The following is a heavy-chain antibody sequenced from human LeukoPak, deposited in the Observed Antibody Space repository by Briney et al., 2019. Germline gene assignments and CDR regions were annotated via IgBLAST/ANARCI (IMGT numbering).Heavy chain of an antibody. Sequence: ASETLSLTCTGSGGSISSGSYYWSWIRQPAGKGLEWIGRIYTSGSTNYNPSLKSRVTISVDTSKNQFSLKLSSVTAADTAVYYCAREAYYYDSSGYAGDAFDIWGQGTMVTVSS. V-gene: IGHV4-61*02. CDR1: GGSISSGSYY. CDR3: AREAYYYDSSGYAGDAFDI. CDR2: IYTSGST. D-gene: IGHD3-22*01. J-gene: IGHJ3*02.